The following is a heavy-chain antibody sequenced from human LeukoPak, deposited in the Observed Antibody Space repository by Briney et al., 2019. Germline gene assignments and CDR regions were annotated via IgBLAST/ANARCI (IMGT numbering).Heavy chain of an antibody. CDR1: GFTFSSYA. Sequence: GRSLRLSCAASGFTFSSYAMSWVRQAPGKGLEWVSAISGSGYSTYYADSVKGRFTISRDNSKNTLYQQMNSLRAEDTAVYYCAKEAGYSGYDDPDYWGQGTLVTVSS. D-gene: IGHD5-12*01. CDR3: AKEAGYSGYDDPDY. V-gene: IGHV3-23*01. J-gene: IGHJ4*02. CDR2: ISGSGYST.